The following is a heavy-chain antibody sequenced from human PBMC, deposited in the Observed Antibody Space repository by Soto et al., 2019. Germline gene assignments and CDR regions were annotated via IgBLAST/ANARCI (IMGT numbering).Heavy chain of an antibody. CDR2: IYYSGST. J-gene: IGHJ6*03. V-gene: IGHV4-59*01. CDR1: GGSISSYY. Sequence: SETLSLTCTVSGGSISSYYWSWIRQPPGKGLEWIGYIYYSGSTNYNPSLKSRVTISVDTSKNQFSLKLSSVSAADTAVYYCASNGGGQPYSSSWYPGHQYYYYYYYMDVWGKGTTVTVSS. D-gene: IGHD6-13*01. CDR3: ASNGGGQPYSSSWYPGHQYYYYYYYMDV.